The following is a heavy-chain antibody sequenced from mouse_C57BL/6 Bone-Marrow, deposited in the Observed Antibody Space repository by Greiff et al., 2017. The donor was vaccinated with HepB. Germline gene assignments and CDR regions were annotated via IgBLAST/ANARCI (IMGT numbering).Heavy chain of an antibody. J-gene: IGHJ1*03. CDR2: ISSGGDYI. CDR3: TRDQGTTVVAPLWYFDV. Sequence: EVQVVESGEGLVKPGGSLKLSCAASGFTFSSYAMSWVRQTPEKRLEWVAYISSGGDYIYYADTVKGRFTISRDNARNTLYLQMSSLKSEDTAMYYCTRDQGTTVVAPLWYFDVWGTGTTVTVSS. D-gene: IGHD1-1*01. V-gene: IGHV5-9-1*02. CDR1: GFTFSSYA.